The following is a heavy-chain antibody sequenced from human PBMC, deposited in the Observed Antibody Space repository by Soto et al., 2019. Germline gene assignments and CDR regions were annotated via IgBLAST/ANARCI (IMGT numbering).Heavy chain of an antibody. J-gene: IGHJ4*02. CDR2: INPNSGGT. V-gene: IGHV1-2*02. CDR1: GYTFTGYY. CDR3: ARKGATYYYDSSGYNIDY. Sequence: ASVKVSCKASGYTFTGYYMHWVRQAPVQGLEWMGWINPNSGGTNYAQKFQGRVTMTRDTSISTAYMELSRLRSDDTAVYYCARKGATYYYDSSGYNIDYWGQGTLVTVSS. D-gene: IGHD3-22*01.